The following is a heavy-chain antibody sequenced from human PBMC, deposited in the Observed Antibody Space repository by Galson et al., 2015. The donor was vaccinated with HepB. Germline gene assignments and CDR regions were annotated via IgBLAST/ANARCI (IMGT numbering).Heavy chain of an antibody. J-gene: IGHJ5*02. V-gene: IGHV1-69*02. CDR1: GGTFSSYT. D-gene: IGHD2-21*02. CDR2: IIPILGIA. Sequence: SVKVSCKASGGTFSSYTISWVRQAPGQGLEWMGRIIPILGIANYAQKFQGRVTITADKSTSTAYMELSSLRSEDTAVYYCARSQSVVVTDWFDPWGQGTLVTVSS. CDR3: ARSQSVVVTDWFDP.